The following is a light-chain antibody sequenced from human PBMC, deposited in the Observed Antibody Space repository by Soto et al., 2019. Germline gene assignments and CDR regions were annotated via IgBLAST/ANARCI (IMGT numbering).Light chain of an antibody. CDR1: QSLSTY. J-gene: IGKJ1*01. CDR3: QQTYSSTWT. V-gene: IGKV1-39*01. CDR2: AAS. Sequence: DIQMTQSPSSLSASVGDRVTITCRASQSLSTYLNWYQQVPGKAPKLLIYAASSLQSGVPSRFSGSGSETDFTLTISSLQPEDFATYSCQQTYSSTWTSGQGTKVDI.